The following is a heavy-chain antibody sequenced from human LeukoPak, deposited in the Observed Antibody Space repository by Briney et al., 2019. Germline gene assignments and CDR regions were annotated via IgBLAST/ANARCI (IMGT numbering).Heavy chain of an antibody. CDR1: GGSISSYY. Sequence: PSETLSLTCTVSGGSISSYYWSWIRQPPGKGLEWIGYIYYSGSTNYNPSLKSRVTISVDTSKNQFSLKLSSVTAADTAVYYCARERLGYCSSTSCYAEGPLYYFDYWGQGTLVTVSS. CDR3: ARERLGYCSSTSCYAEGPLYYFDY. D-gene: IGHD2-2*01. CDR2: IYYSGST. J-gene: IGHJ4*02. V-gene: IGHV4-59*01.